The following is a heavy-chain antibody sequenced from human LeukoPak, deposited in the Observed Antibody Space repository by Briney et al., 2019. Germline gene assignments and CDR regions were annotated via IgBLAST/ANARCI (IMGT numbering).Heavy chain of an antibody. CDR3: ARAEGLAKAGTFSY. CDR1: GGSISSYY. J-gene: IGHJ4*02. D-gene: IGHD6-13*01. V-gene: IGHV4-59*01. Sequence: SETLSLTCTVSGGSISSYYWSWIRQPPGKGLEWIGYIYYSGSTNYNPSLKSRVTVSVDTSKNQFSLKLSSVTAADTAVYYCARAEGLAKAGTFSYWGQGTLVTVSS. CDR2: IYYSGST.